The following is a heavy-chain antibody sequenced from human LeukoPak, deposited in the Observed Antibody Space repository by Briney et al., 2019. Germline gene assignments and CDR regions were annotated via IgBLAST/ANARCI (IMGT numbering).Heavy chain of an antibody. CDR2: IKSNPDGGTT. J-gene: IGHJ4*02. CDR1: GFTFSSYA. Sequence: GGSLRLSCTASGFTFSSYAMNWVRQAPGKGLDWVGRIKSNPDGGTTEYAAPVKGRFTISRDDSKNTLFLQMKSLKTEDTALYYCGGFGYWGQGTLVTVSS. CDR3: GGFGY. V-gene: IGHV3-15*01.